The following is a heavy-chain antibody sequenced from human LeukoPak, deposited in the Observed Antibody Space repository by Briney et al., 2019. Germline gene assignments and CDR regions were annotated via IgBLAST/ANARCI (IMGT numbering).Heavy chain of an antibody. V-gene: IGHV5-51*01. CDR2: IYPGDSDT. D-gene: IGHD2-21*02. Sequence: GESLKISCKGSGYSFTSYWIGWVRQMPGKGLEWMGIIYPGDSDTRYSPSFQGQVTISADKSISTAYLQWSSLKASDTAMYYCATNLAYCGGDCYSGAFDIWGQGTMVTVSS. CDR1: GYSFTSYW. J-gene: IGHJ3*02. CDR3: ATNLAYCGGDCYSGAFDI.